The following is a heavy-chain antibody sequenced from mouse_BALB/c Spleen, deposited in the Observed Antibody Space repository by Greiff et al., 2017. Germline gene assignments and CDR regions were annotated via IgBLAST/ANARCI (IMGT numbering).Heavy chain of an antibody. Sequence: VKLMESGPGLVQPSQSLSITCTVSGFSLTSYGVHWVRQSPGKGLEWLGVIWSGGSTDYNAAFISRLSISKDNSKSQVFFKMNSLQANDTAIYYCASYGSSPYYAMDYWGQGTSVTVSS. CDR2: IWSGGST. CDR1: GFSLTSYG. J-gene: IGHJ4*01. D-gene: IGHD1-1*01. V-gene: IGHV2-2*02. CDR3: ASYGSSPYYAMDY.